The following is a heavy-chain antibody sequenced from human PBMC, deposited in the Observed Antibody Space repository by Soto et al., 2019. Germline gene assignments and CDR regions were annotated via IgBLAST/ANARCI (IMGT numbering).Heavy chain of an antibody. J-gene: IGHJ5*02. D-gene: IGHD3-10*01. CDR1: GYTFTSYG. CDR2: ISAYNGNT. CDR3: AREVYYYGSGSSSWFDP. V-gene: IGHV1-18*01. Sequence: ASVKVSCKASGYTFTSYGISWVRQAPGQGLEWMGWISAYNGNTNYAQKLQGRVTMTTDTSTSTAYMELRSLRSDDTAVYYCAREVYYYGSGSSSWFDPWGQGTLVTVSS.